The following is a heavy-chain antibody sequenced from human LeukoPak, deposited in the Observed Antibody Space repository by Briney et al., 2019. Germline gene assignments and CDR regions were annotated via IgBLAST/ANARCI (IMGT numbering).Heavy chain of an antibody. CDR2: INHSGST. J-gene: IGHJ4*02. V-gene: IGHV4-34*01. CDR1: GGSFSGYY. Sequence: SETLSLTCAVYGGSFSGYYWSWIRQPPGKGLEWIGEINHSGSTNYNPSLKSRVTISVDTSKNQFSLKLSSVTAADTAVYYCARASYYGSGSYCSYWGQGTLVTVSS. CDR3: ARASYYGSGSYCSY. D-gene: IGHD3-10*01.